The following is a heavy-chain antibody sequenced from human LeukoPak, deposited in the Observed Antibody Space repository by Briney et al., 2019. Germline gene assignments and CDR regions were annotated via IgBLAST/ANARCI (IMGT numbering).Heavy chain of an antibody. Sequence: SETLSLTCTVSGGSISSYYWSWIRQPPGKGLEWIGYIYYSGSTNYNPSLKSRVTISVDTSKNQFSLKLSSVTAADTAVYYCARCRPVSGIVVVITTIPGWFDPWGQGTLVTVSS. J-gene: IGHJ5*02. D-gene: IGHD3-22*01. CDR3: ARCRPVSGIVVVITTIPGWFDP. CDR2: IYYSGST. CDR1: GGSISSYY. V-gene: IGHV4-59*08.